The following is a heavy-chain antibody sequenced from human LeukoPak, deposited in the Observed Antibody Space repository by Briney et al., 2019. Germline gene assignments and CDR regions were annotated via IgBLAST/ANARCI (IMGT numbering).Heavy chain of an antibody. CDR2: IFPDDSDT. V-gene: IGHV5-51*01. J-gene: IGHJ4*02. CDR1: GYSFTNFW. Sequence: GESLKISCKGSGYSFTNFWIGWVRQMPGKGLEWMGLIFPDDSDTTYSPCFQGQVTISVDKSISTAYLHWSSLKASDTAMYYCAKLGSYSTGWIDYWGQGTVVTVSS. D-gene: IGHD6-19*01. CDR3: AKLGSYSTGWIDY.